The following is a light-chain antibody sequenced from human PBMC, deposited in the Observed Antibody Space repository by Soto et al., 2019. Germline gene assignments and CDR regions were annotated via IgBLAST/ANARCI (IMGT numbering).Light chain of an antibody. CDR1: QSVSTY. CDR3: QQRSNWPPT. CDR2: DAS. Sequence: EIVLTQSPATLSLSPRERATLSCRASQSVSTYFAWYQQKPGQAPRLLIYDASNRATGVPARFSGSGSGTDFTLTISSLEPEDFAVYYCQQRSNWPPTFGQGTKLEIK. V-gene: IGKV3-11*01. J-gene: IGKJ2*01.